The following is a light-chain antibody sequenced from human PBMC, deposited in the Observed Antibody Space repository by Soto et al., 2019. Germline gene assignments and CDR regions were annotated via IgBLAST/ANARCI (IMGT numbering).Light chain of an antibody. CDR3: QQDYSTLAT. Sequence: DIQMSQSPSSLSASVGDRVTITCRAAESISRHLNWYQQKPGRAPDLLIYAASTLQNGVPSRLTGSGSGTEFTLTITGLQLEDFATYYCQQDYSTLATFGQGTRLEIK. V-gene: IGKV1-39*01. J-gene: IGKJ5*01. CDR1: ESISRH. CDR2: AAS.